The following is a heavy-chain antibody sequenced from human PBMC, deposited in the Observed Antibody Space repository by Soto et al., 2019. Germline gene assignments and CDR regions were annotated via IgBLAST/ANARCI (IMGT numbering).Heavy chain of an antibody. D-gene: IGHD5-18*01. CDR3: ARDIGDTAMVTEGYYFDY. V-gene: IGHV6-1*01. J-gene: IGHJ4*02. Sequence: PSQTLSLTCVISGDSVSIYSGAWNWIRQSPSRGLEWLGRTYYRSKWYNDYAVSVKSRITINPDTSKNQFSLQLNSVTPEDTAVYYCARDIGDTAMVTEGYYFDYWGQGTLVTVSS. CDR2: TYYRSKWYN. CDR1: GDSVSIYSGA.